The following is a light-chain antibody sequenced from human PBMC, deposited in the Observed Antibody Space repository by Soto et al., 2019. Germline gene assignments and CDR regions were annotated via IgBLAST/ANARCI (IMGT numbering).Light chain of an antibody. CDR1: TSDVGSYNL. Sequence: QSARTQPASVSGSPGHAITISCTGTTSDVGSYNLVSWYQQHPGKAPKLIIYEVSERPSGVSTRFSGSKSGNMASLTISGIQAGDEAEYYCCSYATPRQFGGGTKLTVL. V-gene: IGLV2-23*02. CDR2: EVS. J-gene: IGLJ2*01. CDR3: CSYATPRQ.